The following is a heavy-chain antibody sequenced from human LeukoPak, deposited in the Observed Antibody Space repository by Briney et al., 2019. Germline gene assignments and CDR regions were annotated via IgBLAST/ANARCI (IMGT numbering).Heavy chain of an antibody. Sequence: SVTLSLTCIVSGGSISSYYWSWIRQPAGKGLEWIGRIYTSGSTNYNPSLKSRVTMSVDTSKNQFSLKLSSVTAADTAVYYCARDTEYYGSGSYDYWGQGTLVTVSS. J-gene: IGHJ4*02. CDR3: ARDTEYYGSGSYDY. CDR2: IYTSGST. V-gene: IGHV4-4*07. D-gene: IGHD3-10*01. CDR1: GGSISSYY.